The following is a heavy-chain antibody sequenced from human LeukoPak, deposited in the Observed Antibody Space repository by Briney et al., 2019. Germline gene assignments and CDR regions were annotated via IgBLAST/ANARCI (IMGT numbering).Heavy chain of an antibody. CDR3: ARDRVVRGVELFDY. J-gene: IGHJ4*02. CDR1: GFTFTGHS. CDR2: IAHDEKTI. D-gene: IGHD3-10*01. V-gene: IGHV3-30*04. Sequence: GRSLTLSCVASGFTFTGHSMHWVRQAPGKGLEWVAVIAHDEKTIFYADSLKGRFTVSRDNSKNTVYLQMNSLRAEDTAVYYCARDRVVRGVELFDYWGQGTLVTVSS.